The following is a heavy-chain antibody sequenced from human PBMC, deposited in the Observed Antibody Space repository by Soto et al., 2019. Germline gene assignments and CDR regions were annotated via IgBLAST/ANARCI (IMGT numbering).Heavy chain of an antibody. CDR2: IYYSGRT. D-gene: IGHD6-6*01. J-gene: IGHJ4*02. V-gene: IGHV4-30-4*01. CDR3: SRDRSNSPDYFDF. CDR1: GGSIDNYEYY. Sequence: QVQLQESGPGLVKPSQTLSLTCTVSGGSIDNYEYYWTWIRQPPGKGLEWVGYIYYSGRTNYNPSLNRLLTISLDTTKNQFSLRLTSVSAADTAMYYCSRDRSNSPDYFDFWGQGTLVTVSS.